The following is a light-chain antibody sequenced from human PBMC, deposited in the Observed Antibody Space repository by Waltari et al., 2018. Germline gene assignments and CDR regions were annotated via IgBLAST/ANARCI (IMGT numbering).Light chain of an antibody. Sequence: SSELTQDPAVSVAMGQTVRITCQGDSTRRYYASWYQQRPGQAPILVIYDKNNRPSGVPDRFSGSSSHNTGSLTITGAQAEDEASYYCHSRDASGVAGSFGGGTKLTVL. J-gene: IGLJ2*01. CDR1: STRRYY. CDR2: DKN. V-gene: IGLV3-19*01. CDR3: HSRDASGVAGS.